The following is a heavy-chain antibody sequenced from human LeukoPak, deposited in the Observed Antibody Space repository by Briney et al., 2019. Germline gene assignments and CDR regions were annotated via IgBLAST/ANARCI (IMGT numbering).Heavy chain of an antibody. CDR2: ISGSGGST. J-gene: IGHJ6*03. CDR3: ARDRQAYYYMDV. CDR1: GFTFSSYA. V-gene: IGHV3-23*01. Sequence: GGSLRLSCAASGFTFSSYAMSWVRQAPGKGLEWVSAISGSGGSTYYADSVKGRLTISRDNSGSTLYLQMNSLRAEDTAVYYCARDRQAYYYMDVWGKGTTVTVSS.